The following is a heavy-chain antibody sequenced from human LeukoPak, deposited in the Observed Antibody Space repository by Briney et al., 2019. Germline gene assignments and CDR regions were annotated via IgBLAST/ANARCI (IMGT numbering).Heavy chain of an antibody. V-gene: IGHV3-23*01. D-gene: IGHD5-18*01. J-gene: IGHJ4*02. CDR2: ISSSGGST. Sequence: GGSLRLSCAASGFTFGNYAMSWVRQAPGKGLEWVSTISSSGGSTYYADSVKGRFTISRDSSKNTLYLQMNSLRAEDTAVYYRAKDQGYSYGYPTFDYWGQGTLVTVSS. CDR1: GFTFGNYA. CDR3: AKDQGYSYGYPTFDY.